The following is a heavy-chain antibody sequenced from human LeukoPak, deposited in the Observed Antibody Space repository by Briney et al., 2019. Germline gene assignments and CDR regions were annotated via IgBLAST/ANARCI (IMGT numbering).Heavy chain of an antibody. D-gene: IGHD3-22*01. J-gene: IGHJ6*02. CDR3: ARQHSSGYYSPHYYYGMDV. CDR2: ISYYKGNT. V-gene: IGHV1-18*01. Sequence: ASVKVYCKASGYTFTTYGISWVRQAPGQGLEWMGWISYYKGNTNYAQKLQGRVTMTTETSTSTAYMELRSLRSDDTAVYYCARQHSSGYYSPHYYYGMDVWGQGTTVTVSS. CDR1: GYTFTTYG.